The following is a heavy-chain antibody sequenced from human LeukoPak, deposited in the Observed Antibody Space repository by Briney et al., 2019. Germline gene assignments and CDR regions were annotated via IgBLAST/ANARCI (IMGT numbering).Heavy chain of an antibody. J-gene: IGHJ4*02. D-gene: IGHD1-1*01. CDR2: ISYDGTYT. CDR3: ARGGLLERRDYFDY. Sequence: GGSLRLSCAASGFTFSSYSMNWVRQAPGKGLEWVALISYDGTYTYYADSVKGRFTISRDNSKNTLSLQMNSLRAEDTSVYYCARGGLLERRDYFDYWGQGTLVTVSS. V-gene: IGHV3-30*03. CDR1: GFTFSSYS.